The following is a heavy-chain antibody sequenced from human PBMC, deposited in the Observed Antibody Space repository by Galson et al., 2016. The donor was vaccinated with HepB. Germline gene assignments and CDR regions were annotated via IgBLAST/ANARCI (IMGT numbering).Heavy chain of an antibody. CDR3: ARDGGYYYDSNGYRLFFY. J-gene: IGHJ4*02. Sequence: SVKVSCKASGGTFSSYGISWVRQAPGQGLEWMGGIIPISGTANYAQKFQGRITITADESTNTAYMELSSLRSEDTAVYYCARDGGYYYDSNGYRLFFYWGQGTLVTVSS. CDR1: GGTFSSYG. CDR2: IIPISGTA. V-gene: IGHV1-69*13. D-gene: IGHD3-22*01.